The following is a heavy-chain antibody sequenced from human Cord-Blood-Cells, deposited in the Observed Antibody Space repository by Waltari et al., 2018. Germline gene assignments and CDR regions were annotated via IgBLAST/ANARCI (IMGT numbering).Heavy chain of an antibody. V-gene: IGHV4-30-4*08. Sequence: QVQLQESGPGLVKPSQTLSLTCTVSGGSISSGDYYWSWIRQPPGKGLEWIGYIYYRGGAYYNPALRGRVTISVDTSKNQFSLKLSSVTAADTAVYYCARGPYGSGRFKYYYYYYMDVWGKGTTVTVSS. J-gene: IGHJ6*03. D-gene: IGHD3-10*01. CDR2: IYYRGGA. CDR3: ARGPYGSGRFKYYYYYYMDV. CDR1: GGSISSGDYY.